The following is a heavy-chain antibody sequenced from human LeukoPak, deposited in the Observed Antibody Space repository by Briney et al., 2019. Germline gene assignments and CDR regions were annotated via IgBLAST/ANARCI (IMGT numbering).Heavy chain of an antibody. Sequence: ASVKVSCKASGYTFISYAMHWVRQAPGQRLEWMGWINAGNGNTKYSQKFQGRVTITRDTSASTAYMELSSLRSEDTAVYYCARDRGVVVPAAIRNWFDPWGQGTLVTVSS. V-gene: IGHV1-3*01. CDR2: INAGNGNT. CDR3: ARDRGVVVPAAIRNWFDP. CDR1: GYTFISYA. D-gene: IGHD2-2*02. J-gene: IGHJ5*02.